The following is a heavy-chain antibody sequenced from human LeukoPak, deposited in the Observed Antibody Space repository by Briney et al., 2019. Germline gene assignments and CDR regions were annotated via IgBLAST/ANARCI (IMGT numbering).Heavy chain of an antibody. CDR1: GFTFSSYA. CDR3: AKDRYCSGGSCYPAYFQH. Sequence: PGGSLRLSCAASGFTFSSYAMSWVRQAPGKGLEWVSAISGSGGSTYYADSVKGRFSISRDNSKSTLFLQMNSLRVEDTAVYYCAKDRYCSGGSCYPAYFQHWGQGTLVTVSS. J-gene: IGHJ1*01. CDR2: ISGSGGST. V-gene: IGHV3-23*01. D-gene: IGHD2-15*01.